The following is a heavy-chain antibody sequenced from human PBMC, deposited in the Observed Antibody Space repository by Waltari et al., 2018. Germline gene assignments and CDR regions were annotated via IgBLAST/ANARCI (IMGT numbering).Heavy chain of an antibody. V-gene: IGHV3-23*01. CDR3: AKDMTVVTPRGFDY. CDR2: ISVSGGST. J-gene: IGHJ4*02. D-gene: IGHD2-15*01. CDR1: GFTFSSYA. Sequence: EVQLLESGGGLVQPGGSLRLSCAASGFTFSSYAMSWVRHAPGKGLEWVSAISVSGGSTYYADSVKGRFTIARDNTEHTQYLQVSSVGADDTAVYYCAKDMTVVTPRGFDYWGQGTLVTVSS.